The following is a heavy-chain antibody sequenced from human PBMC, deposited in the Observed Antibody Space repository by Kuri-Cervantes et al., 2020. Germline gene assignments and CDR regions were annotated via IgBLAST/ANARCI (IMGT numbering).Heavy chain of an antibody. Sequence: SETLSLTCTVSGGSISSGGYYWSWIRQPPGKGLEWIGYIYYSGGTYYNPSLKSRVTISVDTSKNQFSLKLSSVTAADTAVYYCATILTGYVDYWGQGTLVTVSS. J-gene: IGHJ4*02. CDR1: GGSISSGGYY. V-gene: IGHV4-30-4*08. CDR2: IYYSGGT. D-gene: IGHD3-9*01. CDR3: ATILTGYVDY.